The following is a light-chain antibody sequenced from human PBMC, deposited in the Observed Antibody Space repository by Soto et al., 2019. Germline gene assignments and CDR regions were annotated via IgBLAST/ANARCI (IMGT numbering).Light chain of an antibody. CDR1: QSVGSSS. J-gene: IGKJ5*01. CDR2: DIS. V-gene: IGKV3D-20*02. CDR3: QQRSNWPPIT. Sequence: VLTHAPDTLSFSPGERATLSFRAIQSVGSSSLGWYQQKPGQAPRLVIFDISNRATGIPDRFSGSGSGTDFTLTISRLDPEDFAVYYCQQRSNWPPITFGQGTRLEIK.